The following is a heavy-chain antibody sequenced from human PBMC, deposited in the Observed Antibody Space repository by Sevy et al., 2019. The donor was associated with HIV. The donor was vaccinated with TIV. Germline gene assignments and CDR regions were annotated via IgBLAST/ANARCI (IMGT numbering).Heavy chain of an antibody. V-gene: IGHV3-23*01. Sequence: GGSLRLTCAASGFTFSSYAMSWVRQAPGKGLEWVSTIRGSGGSTYYADSVKGRFTISRDNSKNTLSLQMNSLRAEDTAVYFCAKGNNYYYDSSGYFDYWVQGTLVTVSS. CDR3: AKGNNYYYDSSGYFDY. CDR2: IRGSGGST. D-gene: IGHD3-22*01. CDR1: GFTFSSYA. J-gene: IGHJ4*02.